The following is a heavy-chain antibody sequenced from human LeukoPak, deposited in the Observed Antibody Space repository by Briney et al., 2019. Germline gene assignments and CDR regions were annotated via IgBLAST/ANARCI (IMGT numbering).Heavy chain of an antibody. CDR2: INAGNGNT. D-gene: IGHD2-2*01. CDR3: ARARYCSSTSCSYFDY. CDR1: GYTCTSYA. J-gene: IGHJ4*02. V-gene: IGHV1-3*01. Sequence: ASVKVSCKASGYTCTSYAMHWVRQAPGQRLEWMGWINAGNGNTKYSQKFQGRVTITRDTSASTAYMELSSLRSEDTAVYYCARARYCSSTSCSYFDYWGQGTLVTVSS.